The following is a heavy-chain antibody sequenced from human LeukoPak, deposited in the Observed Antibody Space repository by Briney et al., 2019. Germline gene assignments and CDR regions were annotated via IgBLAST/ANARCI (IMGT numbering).Heavy chain of an antibody. CDR3: ARGTRITMVRGVITPSPY. Sequence: ASVKASCKASGYTFTGYYMHWVRQAPGQGLEWMGWINPNSGGTNYAQKFQGRVTMTRDTSISTAYMELSRLRSDGTAVYYCARGTRITMVRGVITPSPYWGQGTLVTVSS. CDR2: INPNSGGT. V-gene: IGHV1-2*02. J-gene: IGHJ4*02. CDR1: GYTFTGYY. D-gene: IGHD3-10*01.